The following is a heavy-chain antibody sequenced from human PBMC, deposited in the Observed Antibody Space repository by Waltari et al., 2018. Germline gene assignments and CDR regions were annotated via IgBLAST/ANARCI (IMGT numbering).Heavy chain of an antibody. V-gene: IGHV3-23*01. CDR3: AKPFYNWDDPLVS. J-gene: IGHJ5*02. CDR2: ITVSDTT. D-gene: IGHD1-20*01. Sequence: QLLESGGGLVQPGGSLRLSCGFSGFTFHISATNWVRRAPGAGLQWVAAITVSDTTYHADSVKGRFTISRDTFSDTVYLQMNSLRADDTAVYYCAKPFYNWDDPLVSWGQGTLVTVSS. CDR1: GFTFHISA.